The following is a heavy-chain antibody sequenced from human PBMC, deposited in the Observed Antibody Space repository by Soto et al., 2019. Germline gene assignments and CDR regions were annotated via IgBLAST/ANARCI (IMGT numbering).Heavy chain of an antibody. D-gene: IGHD6-13*01. J-gene: IGHJ6*02. V-gene: IGHV3-23*01. Sequence: PGGSLRLSCAASGFTFSSYAMSWVRQAPGKGLEWVSAISGSGGSTYYADSVKGRFTISRDNSKNTLYLQMNSLRAEDTAVYYCAKGWAAAGDYYSYGMDVWGQGTTVTVSS. CDR2: ISGSGGST. CDR3: AKGWAAAGDYYSYGMDV. CDR1: GFTFSSYA.